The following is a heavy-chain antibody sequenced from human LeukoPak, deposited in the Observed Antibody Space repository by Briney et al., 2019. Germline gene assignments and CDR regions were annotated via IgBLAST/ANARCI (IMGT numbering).Heavy chain of an antibody. D-gene: IGHD3-16*02. CDR3: ARGLDDYVWGSYRYSYDY. J-gene: IGHJ4*02. CDR1: GGSFSGYY. V-gene: IGHV4-34*01. Sequence: SGTLSLTCAVYGGSFSGYYWSWIRQPPGKGLEWIGEINRSGSTNYNPSLKSRVTISVDTSKNQFSLKLSSVTAADTAVYYCARGLDDYVWGSYRYSYDYWGQGTLVTVSS. CDR2: INRSGST.